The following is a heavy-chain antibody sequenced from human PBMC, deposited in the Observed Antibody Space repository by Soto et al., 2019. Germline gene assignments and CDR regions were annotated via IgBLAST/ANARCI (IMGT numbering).Heavy chain of an antibody. J-gene: IGHJ6*02. CDR1: GGSISSYY. V-gene: IGHV4-4*07. CDR2: IYTSGST. CDR3: ARDIRIAAAGLYYYYYGMDV. D-gene: IGHD6-13*01. Sequence: SETLSLTCTVSGGSISSYYCSWIRQPAGKGLEWIGRIYTSGSTNYNPSLKSRVTMSVDTSKNQFSLKLSSVTAADTAVYYCARDIRIAAAGLYYYYYGMDVWGQGTTVTVSS.